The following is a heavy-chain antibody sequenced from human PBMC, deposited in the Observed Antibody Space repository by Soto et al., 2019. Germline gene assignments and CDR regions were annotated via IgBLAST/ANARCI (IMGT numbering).Heavy chain of an antibody. CDR3: AREYSGYDKGIYDY. CDR1: GGSISSGGAYY. Sequence: SETLSLTCAVSGGSISSGGAYYWSWIRQSPGKGLEWIAYIYYSGSTNYNPSLKSRVTISVDTSKNQFSLKLSSVTAADTAVYYCAREYSGYDKGIYDYWGQGTLVTVSS. D-gene: IGHD5-12*01. V-gene: IGHV4-61*08. J-gene: IGHJ4*02. CDR2: IYYSGST.